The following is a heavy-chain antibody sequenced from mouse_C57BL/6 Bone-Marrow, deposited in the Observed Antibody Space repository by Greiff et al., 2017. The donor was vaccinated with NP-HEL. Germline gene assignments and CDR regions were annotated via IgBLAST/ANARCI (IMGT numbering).Heavy chain of an antibody. V-gene: IGHV1-5*01. J-gene: IGHJ1*03. Sequence: EVQLQQSGTVLARPGASVKMSCKTSGYTFTSYWMHWVKQRPGQGLEWIGAIYPGNSDTSYNQKFKGKAKLTAVTSASTAYMELSSLTNEDSAVYYCTRSNDYDVHWYFDVWGTGTTVTVSS. CDR1: GYTFTSYW. D-gene: IGHD2-4*01. CDR2: IYPGNSDT. CDR3: TRSNDYDVHWYFDV.